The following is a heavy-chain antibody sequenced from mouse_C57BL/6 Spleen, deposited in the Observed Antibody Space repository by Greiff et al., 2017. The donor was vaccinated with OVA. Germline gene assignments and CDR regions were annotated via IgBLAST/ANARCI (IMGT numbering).Heavy chain of an antibody. CDR2: IYPSDSET. V-gene: IGHV1-61*01. D-gene: IGHD1-1*01. Sequence: QVQLQQPGAELVRPGSSVKLSCKASGYTFTSYWMDWVKQRPGQGLEWIGNIYPSDSETYYNQKFKDKATLTVDKSSSTAYMQLSSLTSEDSAVYYCARGGYYYGSSYFAYWGQGTLVTVSA. CDR1: GYTFTSYW. J-gene: IGHJ3*01. CDR3: ARGGYYYGSSYFAY.